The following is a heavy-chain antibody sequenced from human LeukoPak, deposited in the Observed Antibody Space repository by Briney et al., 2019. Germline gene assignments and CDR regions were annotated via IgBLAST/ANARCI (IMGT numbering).Heavy chain of an antibody. V-gene: IGHV3-48*04. J-gene: IGHJ3*02. CDR1: GFTFSSYS. CDR3: ARDAGVGATWSSAFDI. Sequence: GGSLRLSCAASGFTFSSYSMNWVRQAPGKGLEWVSYIGSSSSTIYYADSVKGRFTISRDNAKNSLYLQMNSLRAEDTAVYYCARDAGVGATWSSAFDIWGQGTMVTVSS. CDR2: IGSSSSTI. D-gene: IGHD1-26*01.